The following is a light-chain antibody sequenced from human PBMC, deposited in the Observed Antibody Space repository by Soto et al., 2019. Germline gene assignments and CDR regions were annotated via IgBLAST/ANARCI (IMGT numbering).Light chain of an antibody. CDR2: GTS. CDR1: QSVAGN. V-gene: IGKV3-15*01. J-gene: IGKJ3*01. Sequence: EIVMTQSPSTLSVSPVDRSTLSFIASQSVAGNLAWYQQIPGQAPRLLIYGTSTRATGIPARFSGSGTGTEFTLTITSLQSEDFAVYYCQQYNDWPLFTFGPGTKVDIK. CDR3: QQYNDWPLFT.